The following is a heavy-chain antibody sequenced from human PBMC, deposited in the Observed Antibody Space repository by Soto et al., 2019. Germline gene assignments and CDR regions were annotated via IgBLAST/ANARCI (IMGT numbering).Heavy chain of an antibody. CDR3: AREAFGVQASWFDP. Sequence: QIQLVQCGSEVRMPGASVKVSCKASGYIFTTYSITWVRQAPGQGLEWMGWVSASNGKTNYAQKFEDRVTMTTDTSTTTAYMELRSLRSDDTAVYYCAREAFGVQASWFDPWGQGTLVTVSS. D-gene: IGHD3-10*01. V-gene: IGHV1-18*01. J-gene: IGHJ5*02. CDR2: VSASNGKT. CDR1: GYIFTTYS.